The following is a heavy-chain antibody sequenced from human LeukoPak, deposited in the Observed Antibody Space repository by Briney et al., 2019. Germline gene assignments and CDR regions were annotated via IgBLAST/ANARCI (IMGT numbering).Heavy chain of an antibody. D-gene: IGHD2-15*01. Sequence: GGSLRLSCAVSGFSFSSFVMHWVRQAPGKGLEWVAAILPDGGNKHYADSVKGRFTISRDNSKNTLYLQMNSLRAEDTAVYYCAKVVGRGAVDVWGQGTTVTVSS. CDR2: ILPDGGNK. CDR1: GFSFSSFV. J-gene: IGHJ6*02. V-gene: IGHV3-30-3*01. CDR3: AKVVGRGAVDV.